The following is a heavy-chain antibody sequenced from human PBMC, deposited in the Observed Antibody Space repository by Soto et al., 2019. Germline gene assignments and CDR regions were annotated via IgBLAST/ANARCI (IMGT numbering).Heavy chain of an antibody. CDR2: ISYDGSNK. Sequence: QVQLVESGGGVVRPGRSLRLSCAASGFTFSSYGMHWVRQAPGKGLEWVAVISYDGSNKYYADSVKGRFTISRDNSKNTLYLQMNSLRAEDTAVYYCAKGAEGRSSSSGYYYYYYGMDVWGQGTTVTVSS. J-gene: IGHJ6*02. CDR3: AKGAEGRSSSSGYYYYYYGMDV. CDR1: GFTFSSYG. D-gene: IGHD6-6*01. V-gene: IGHV3-30*18.